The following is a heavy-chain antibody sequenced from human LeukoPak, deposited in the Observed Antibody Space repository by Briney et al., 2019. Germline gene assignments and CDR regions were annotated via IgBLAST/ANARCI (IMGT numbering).Heavy chain of an antibody. CDR3: ARYDYGGNYDC. D-gene: IGHD4-23*01. CDR1: GFTFSSYW. V-gene: IGHV3-7*04. CDR2: IKQDGSEK. J-gene: IGHJ4*02. Sequence: GGSLRLSCAASGFTFSSYWMSRVRQAPGEGLEWVANIKQDGSEKYYVDSVRGRFTVSRDNGKNSLYLQMNSLRAEDTAVYYCARYDYGGNYDCWGQGTLVTVSS.